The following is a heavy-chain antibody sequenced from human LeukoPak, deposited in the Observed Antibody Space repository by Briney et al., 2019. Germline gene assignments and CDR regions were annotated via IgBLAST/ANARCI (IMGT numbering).Heavy chain of an antibody. V-gene: IGHV3-23*01. CDR3: AKASTGTTYGYFDY. CDR1: GFTFSSYW. J-gene: IGHJ4*02. CDR2: ISGSGGST. D-gene: IGHD1-1*01. Sequence: QPGGSLRLSCAASGFTFSSYWMSWVRQAPGKGLEWVSAISGSGGSTYYADSVKGRFTISRDNSKNTLYLQMNSLRAEDRAVYYCAKASTGTTYGYFDYWGQGTLVTVSS.